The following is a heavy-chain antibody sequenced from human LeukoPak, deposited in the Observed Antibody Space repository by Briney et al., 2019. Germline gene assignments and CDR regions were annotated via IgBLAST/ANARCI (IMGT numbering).Heavy chain of an antibody. CDR3: ARGSSYSNPPDY. Sequence: GASVKVSCTASGYTFTSYYMHWVRQAPGQGLEWMGIMNPSGGSTTNAQKFQGRVTVTRDTSTSTVYMELSSLTSEDTAVYYCARGSSYSNPPDYWGQGTLVTVSS. CDR1: GYTFTSYY. CDR2: MNPSGGST. D-gene: IGHD4-11*01. V-gene: IGHV1-46*01. J-gene: IGHJ4*02.